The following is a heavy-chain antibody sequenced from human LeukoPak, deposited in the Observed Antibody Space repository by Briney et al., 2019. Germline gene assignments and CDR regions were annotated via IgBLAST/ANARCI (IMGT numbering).Heavy chain of an antibody. Sequence: PGGSLRLSCVGSGFTFKDCWMHWVRQAPGKGLVWVSRINPDGSDTNYADSVKDRFTISRDNSKNTLYLQMNSLRAEDTAVYYCAKGEGSSWLTPFDYWGQGTLVTVSS. CDR1: GFTFKDCW. V-gene: IGHV3-74*01. J-gene: IGHJ4*02. CDR3: AKGEGSSWLTPFDY. CDR2: INPDGSDT. D-gene: IGHD6-13*01.